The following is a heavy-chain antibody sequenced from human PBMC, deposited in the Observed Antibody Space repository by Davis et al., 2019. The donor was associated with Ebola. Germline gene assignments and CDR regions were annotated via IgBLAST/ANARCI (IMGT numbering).Heavy chain of an antibody. D-gene: IGHD6-6*01. CDR1: GGSMYSGSYY. V-gene: IGHV4-61*09. CDR3: ATNSTSSGFDL. Sequence: PSETLSLTCTVSGGSMYSGSYYWSWLRQPAGKGLEWIGQIYPSGSTNYNPSLKSRVSLSVDTSKNHYSLKLTSVTAADTAVYYCATNSTSSGFDLWGQGTQVTVSS. CDR2: IYPSGST. J-gene: IGHJ4*02.